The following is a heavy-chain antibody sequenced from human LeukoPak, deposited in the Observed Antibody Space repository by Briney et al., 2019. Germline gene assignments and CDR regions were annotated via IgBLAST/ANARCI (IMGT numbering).Heavy chain of an antibody. CDR3: AKDEQLVGSTGSHFDY. D-gene: IGHD1-26*01. Sequence: GGSLRLSCAASGFTFSSYSMNWDRQAPGKGLEWVSAISGSGGSRYYADSMKGRFTISRDNSKNTLYLQMNSLRAEDTAIYYCAKDEQLVGSTGSHFDYWGQGTLVTVSS. CDR1: GFTFSSYS. CDR2: ISGSGGSR. J-gene: IGHJ4*02. V-gene: IGHV3-23*01.